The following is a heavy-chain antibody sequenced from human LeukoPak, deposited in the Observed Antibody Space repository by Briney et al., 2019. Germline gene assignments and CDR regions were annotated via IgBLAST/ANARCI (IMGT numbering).Heavy chain of an antibody. CDR1: GYTFTSYD. D-gene: IGHD3-10*01. V-gene: IGHV1-8*01. J-gene: IGHJ4*02. CDR2: MNPNSGNT. CDR3: ARGPSDYYGSGSYR. Sequence: GASVKVSCKASGYTFTSYDINWVRQATGQGLEWMGWMNPNSGNTGYAQKFQGRVTMTRDTSISTAYMELSSLRSEDTAVYYCARGPSDYYGSGSYRWGQGTLVTVSS.